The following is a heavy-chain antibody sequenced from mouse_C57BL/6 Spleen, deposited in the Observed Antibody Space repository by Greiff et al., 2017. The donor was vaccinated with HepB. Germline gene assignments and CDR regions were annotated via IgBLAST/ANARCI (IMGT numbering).Heavy chain of an antibody. J-gene: IGHJ3*01. CDR2: IHPNSGST. CDR3: ARYHYSNYVGFAY. D-gene: IGHD2-5*01. Sequence: VQLQQPGAELVKPGASVKLSCKASGYTFTSYWMHWVKQRPGQGLEWIGMIHPNSGSTNYNEKFKSKATLTVDKSSSTAYMQLSSLTSEDSAVYYCARYHYSNYVGFAYWGQGTLVTVSA. V-gene: IGHV1-64*01. CDR1: GYTFTSYW.